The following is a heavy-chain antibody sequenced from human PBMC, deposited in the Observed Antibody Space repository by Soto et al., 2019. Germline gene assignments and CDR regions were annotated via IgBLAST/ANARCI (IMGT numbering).Heavy chain of an antibody. D-gene: IGHD3-10*01. CDR1: GGSISSGDYY. V-gene: IGHV4-30-4*01. Sequence: QVQLQESGPGLVKPSQTLSLTCTVSGGSISSGDYYWSWIRQPPGKGLEWIGYIYYRGSTYYNPSLKSRVTISVDTSKNQFSLKLSSVTAADTAVDYCARDMVRDFDRLAYGMDVWGQGTTVTVSS. CDR3: ARDMVRDFDRLAYGMDV. CDR2: IYYRGST. J-gene: IGHJ6*02.